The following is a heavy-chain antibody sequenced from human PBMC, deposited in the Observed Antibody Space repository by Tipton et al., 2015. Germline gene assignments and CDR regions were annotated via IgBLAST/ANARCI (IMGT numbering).Heavy chain of an antibody. Sequence: SLRLSCAASGFIFNDYAMHWVRQAPGKGLEWVSATSGNGAGRDYADSVKGRFSISRDNSKNTLYLQMNSLRAEDTAVYYCAKQRGYVDPFFDYWGRGTLVTVSS. V-gene: IGHV3-23*01. CDR3: AKQRGYVDPFFDY. D-gene: IGHD3-16*01. CDR2: TSGNGAGR. CDR1: GFIFNDYA. J-gene: IGHJ4*02.